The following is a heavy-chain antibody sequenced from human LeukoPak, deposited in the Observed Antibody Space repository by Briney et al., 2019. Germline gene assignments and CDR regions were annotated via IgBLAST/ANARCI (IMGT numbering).Heavy chain of an antibody. J-gene: IGHJ5*02. CDR3: ARGVKGGRSSSLGWFDP. CDR2: INHSGST. Sequence: SETLSLTCAVYGGSFSGYYWSWIRQPPGKGLEWIGEINHSGSTNYNPSLKSRVTISVDTSKNQSSPKLSSVTAADTAVYYCARGVKGGRSSSLGWFDPWGQGTLVTVSS. V-gene: IGHV4-34*01. CDR1: GGSFSGYY. D-gene: IGHD6-13*01.